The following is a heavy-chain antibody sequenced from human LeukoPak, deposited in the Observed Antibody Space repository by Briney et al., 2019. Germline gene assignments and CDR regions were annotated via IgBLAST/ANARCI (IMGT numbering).Heavy chain of an antibody. Sequence: ASVKVSCKASGYTFTSYYMHWVRQAPGQGLEWMGIINPSGGSTSYAQKFQGRVTITADESTSTAYMELSSLRSEDTAVYYCATSDGVVTPRALDYWGQGTLVTVSS. CDR2: INPSGGST. CDR1: GYTFTSYY. D-gene: IGHD4-23*01. J-gene: IGHJ4*02. V-gene: IGHV1-46*01. CDR3: ATSDGVVTPRALDY.